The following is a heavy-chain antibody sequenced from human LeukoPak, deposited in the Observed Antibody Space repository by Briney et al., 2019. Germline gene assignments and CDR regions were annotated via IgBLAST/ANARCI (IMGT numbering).Heavy chain of an antibody. CDR2: IIPIFGAA. Sequence: SVKVSCKASGGTFSSYAISWVRQAPGQGLEWMGRIIPIFGAANYAQKFQGRVTITTDESTSTAYMELSSLRSEDTAVYYCARAHLNKYCGGDCFDWFDPWGQGTLVTVSS. CDR3: ARAHLNKYCGGDCFDWFDP. J-gene: IGHJ5*02. D-gene: IGHD2-21*02. V-gene: IGHV1-69*05. CDR1: GGTFSSYA.